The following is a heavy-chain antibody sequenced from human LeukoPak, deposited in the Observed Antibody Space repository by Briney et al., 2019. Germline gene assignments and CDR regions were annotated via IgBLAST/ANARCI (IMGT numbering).Heavy chain of an antibody. D-gene: IGHD3-22*01. V-gene: IGHV4-59*01. CDR3: ARVAPGHYYDSSGYPVPDAFDI. Sequence: SETLSLTCTVSGGSISSYYWSWIRQPPGKGLEWIGYIYYSGSTNYNPSLKSRVTISVDTSKNQFSLKLSSVTAADTAVYYCARVAPGHYYDSSGYPVPDAFDIWGQGTMVTVSS. CDR1: GGSISSYY. CDR2: IYYSGST. J-gene: IGHJ3*02.